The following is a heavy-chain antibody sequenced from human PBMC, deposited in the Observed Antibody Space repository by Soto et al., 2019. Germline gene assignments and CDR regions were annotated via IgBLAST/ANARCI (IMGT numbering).Heavy chain of an antibody. J-gene: IGHJ4*02. CDR3: ARDTKRAYCSSTSCYASYFDY. V-gene: IGHV3-48*02. D-gene: IGHD2-2*01. Sequence: EVQLVESGGGLVQPGGSLRLSCAASGFTFSSYSMNWVRQAPGKGLEWVSYISSSSSTIYYADSVKGRFTISRDNAKNSLYLQMNSLRDEDTAVYYCARDTKRAYCSSTSCYASYFDYWGQGTLVTVSS. CDR1: GFTFSSYS. CDR2: ISSSSSTI.